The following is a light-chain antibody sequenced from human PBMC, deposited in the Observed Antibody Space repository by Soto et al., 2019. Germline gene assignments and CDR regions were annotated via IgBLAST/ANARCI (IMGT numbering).Light chain of an antibody. Sequence: DIQMTQSPASLSASVGDRVTITCRASQSIRTYLNWYQQKPGKAPNLLIYTVSNLQSGVSSRFTGSGSGTDFTLTISSLRPEDFATYFCQQSYSTPWTFGQGTKVEIE. CDR3: QQSYSTPWT. V-gene: IGKV1-39*01. CDR2: TVS. J-gene: IGKJ1*01. CDR1: QSIRTY.